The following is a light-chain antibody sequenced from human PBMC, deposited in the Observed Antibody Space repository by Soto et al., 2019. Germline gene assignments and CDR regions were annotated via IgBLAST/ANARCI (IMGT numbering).Light chain of an antibody. Sequence: EIVLTQSPATLSLSPGERATLSCRASQSVSSYLAWYHQKPGQAPSLLIYDVSNWATGIPARFSGSGSGTDFTLTISSLEPEDFAVYYCQQRSNLHLTFGGGTKVEIK. V-gene: IGKV3-11*01. CDR2: DVS. CDR1: QSVSSY. CDR3: QQRSNLHLT. J-gene: IGKJ4*01.